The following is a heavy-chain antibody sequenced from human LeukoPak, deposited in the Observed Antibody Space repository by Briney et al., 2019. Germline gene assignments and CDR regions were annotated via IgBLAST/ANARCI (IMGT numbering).Heavy chain of an antibody. J-gene: IGHJ4*02. V-gene: IGHV3-7*05. CDR2: IKQDGSKI. Sequence: GGSLRLSCAASGFTFSSHWVAWLRQAPEKGLEWVAHIKQDGSKIDYVDSVKGRFTISRDNAKNSLYLQMKGLRVEDTAVYYCAKDAYDIPAFFDYWGQGTLVTVSS. CDR1: GFTFSSHW. CDR3: AKDAYDIPAFFDY. D-gene: IGHD3-9*01.